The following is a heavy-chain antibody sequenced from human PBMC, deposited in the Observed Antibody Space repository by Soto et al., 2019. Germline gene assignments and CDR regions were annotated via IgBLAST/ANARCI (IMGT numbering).Heavy chain of an antibody. J-gene: IGHJ4*02. V-gene: IGHV3-23*01. CDR1: GFTFSSYA. Sequence: EVQLLESGGGLVQPGGSLRLSCAASGFTFSSYAMRWVRQAPVKGLEWASAISGSGGSTYYADSVKGRFTISRDNSKNTLYLQMNSLRAEDTAVYYCASRGSGSYYDYWGQGTLVTVSS. CDR3: ASRGSGSYYDY. D-gene: IGHD1-26*01. CDR2: ISGSGGST.